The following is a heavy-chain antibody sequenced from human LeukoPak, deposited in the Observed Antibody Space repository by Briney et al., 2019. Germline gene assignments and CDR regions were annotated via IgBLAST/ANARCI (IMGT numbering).Heavy chain of an antibody. D-gene: IGHD2-2*01. Sequence: SETLSLTCTVSGGSISSYYWSWIRQPPGKGLEWIGYIYYSGSTNYNPSLKSRVTMSVDTSKNQFSLKLSSVTAADTAVYYCARDKAAGYCSSTSCYSDAFDIWGRGTMVTVSS. CDR2: IYYSGST. CDR3: ARDKAAGYCSSTSCYSDAFDI. CDR1: GGSISSYY. V-gene: IGHV4-59*12. J-gene: IGHJ3*02.